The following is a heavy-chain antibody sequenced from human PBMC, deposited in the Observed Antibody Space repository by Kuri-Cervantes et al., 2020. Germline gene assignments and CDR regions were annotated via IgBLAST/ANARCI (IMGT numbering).Heavy chain of an antibody. CDR2: ISWNSGSI. J-gene: IGHJ5*02. D-gene: IGHD3-10*01. CDR3: AKDLEYGSGKWGGQPNWFDP. V-gene: IGHV3-9*01. Sequence: GGSLRLSCAASGFTFDDYAMHWVRQAPGKGLEWVSGISWNSGSIGYADSVKGRFTISRDNSKNTLYLQMNSLRAEDTAVYYCAKDLEYGSGKWGGQPNWFDPWGQGTLVTVSS. CDR1: GFTFDDYA.